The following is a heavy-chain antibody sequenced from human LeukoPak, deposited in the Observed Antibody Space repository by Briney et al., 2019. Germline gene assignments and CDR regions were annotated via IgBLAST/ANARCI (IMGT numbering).Heavy chain of an antibody. V-gene: IGHV1-2*02. CDR1: GYTFTSYY. J-gene: IGHJ4*02. D-gene: IGHD3-10*01. Sequence: VASVKVSCKASGYTFTSYYMHWVRQAPGQGLEWMGWINPNSGGTNYAQKFQGRVTMTRDTSISTAYMELSRLRSDDTAVYYCARDLWFGELHDYWGQGTLVTVSS. CDR2: INPNSGGT. CDR3: ARDLWFGELHDY.